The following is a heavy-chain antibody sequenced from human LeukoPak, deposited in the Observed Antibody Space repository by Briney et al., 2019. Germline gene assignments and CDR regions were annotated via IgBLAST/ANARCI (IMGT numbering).Heavy chain of an antibody. CDR2: ISAYSGST. V-gene: IGHV1-18*01. CDR3: ARDAVSTVTAGGIDY. Sequence: ASVKVSCKASGYTFTSYGISWVRRAPGQGLEWMAWISAYSGSTKYAQKIQGRVTMTTDTSTSTAYMELRSLRSDDTAVYYCARDAVSTVTAGGIDYWGQGTLVTVSS. J-gene: IGHJ4*02. D-gene: IGHD2-21*02. CDR1: GYTFTSYG.